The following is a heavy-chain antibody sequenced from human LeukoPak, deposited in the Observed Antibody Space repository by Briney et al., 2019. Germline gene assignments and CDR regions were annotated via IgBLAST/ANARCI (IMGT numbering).Heavy chain of an antibody. D-gene: IGHD2-2*01. CDR1: GFAFSSHA. CDR3: ARDVGLGYCTSTSCPGRFDP. V-gene: IGHV3-33*01. J-gene: IGHJ5*02. Sequence: GRSLSLSCAASGFAFSSHAMHWVRQAPGKGLEWVAVIWYDGSNKYYADSVKGRITISRDNPKNTLYLQMNSLRAEDTAVYYCARDVGLGYCTSTSCPGRFDPWGQGTLVTVSS. CDR2: IWYDGSNK.